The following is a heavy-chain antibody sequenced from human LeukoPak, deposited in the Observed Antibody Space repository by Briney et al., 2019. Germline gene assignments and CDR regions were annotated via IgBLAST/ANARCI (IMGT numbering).Heavy chain of an antibody. D-gene: IGHD6-19*01. CDR1: GYTFTGYY. CDR2: INPNSGGT. CDR3: ARDAVAGWLAPTIDY. Sequence: GASVKVSCKASGYTFTGYYMHWVRQAPGQGLEWMGWINPNSGGTNYAQKFQGRVTMTRDTSISTAYMELSRLRSDDTAVYYCARDAVAGWLAPTIDYWGQGTLVTVSS. V-gene: IGHV1-2*02. J-gene: IGHJ4*02.